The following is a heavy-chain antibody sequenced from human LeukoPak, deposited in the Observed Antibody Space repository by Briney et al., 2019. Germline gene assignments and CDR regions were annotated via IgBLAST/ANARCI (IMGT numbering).Heavy chain of an antibody. CDR3: AREGGPIGNWFDP. CDR2: IYSSGST. CDR1: GGSINSYY. J-gene: IGHJ5*02. V-gene: IGHV4-4*07. Sequence: SETLSLTCTVSGGSINSYYWSWIRQPAGKGLEWIGRIYSSGSTYYNPSLKSRVTISVDRSKNQFSLKLSSVTAADTAVYYCAREGGPIGNWFDPWGQGTLVTVSS. D-gene: IGHD3-16*01.